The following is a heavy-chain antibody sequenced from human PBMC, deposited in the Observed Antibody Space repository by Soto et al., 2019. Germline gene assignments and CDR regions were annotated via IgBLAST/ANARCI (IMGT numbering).Heavy chain of an antibody. D-gene: IGHD6-13*01. V-gene: IGHV1-3*01. CDR2: INAGNGNT. Sequence: ASVKVSCKASGYTFTSYAMHWVRQAPGQRLEWMGWINAGNGNTKYSQKFQGRVTITRDTSASTAYMELSSLRSEDTAVYYCAREGGGGAAAGFDYWGQGTLVTVSS. CDR1: GYTFTSYA. J-gene: IGHJ4*02. CDR3: AREGGGGAAAGFDY.